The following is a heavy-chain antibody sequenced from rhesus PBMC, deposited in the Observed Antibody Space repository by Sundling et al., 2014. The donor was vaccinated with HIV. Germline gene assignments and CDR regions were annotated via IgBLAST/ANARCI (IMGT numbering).Heavy chain of an antibody. CDR2: IDPRSGNT. D-gene: IGHD3-3*01. CDR3: ARGDGFYNLWTGYSPAPFYGLDS. CDR1: GYSFRDYS. J-gene: IGHJ6*01. V-gene: IGHV1-200*01. Sequence: QVQVVQSGADVKKPGASVKLSCKASGYSFRDYSINWVRQVPGQGLEWMGWIDPRSGNTGYTQRFQGRVTMTRDTSTATVYMELSSLRSGDTAVYYCARGDGFYNLWTGYSPAPFYGLDSWGQGVVVTVSA.